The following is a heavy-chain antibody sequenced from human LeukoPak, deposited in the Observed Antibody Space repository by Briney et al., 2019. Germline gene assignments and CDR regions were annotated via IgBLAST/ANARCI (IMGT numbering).Heavy chain of an antibody. V-gene: IGHV3-20*04. CDR2: INWNGGST. J-gene: IGHJ4*02. CDR3: ARGLGEWELLYYFDY. Sequence: PGGSLRLSSAASGFTFDDYGMSWVRQAPGKGLEWVSGINWNGGSTGYADSVKGRFTISRDNAKNSLYLQMNSLRAEDTALYYCARGLGEWELLYYFDYWGQGTLVTVSS. D-gene: IGHD1-26*01. CDR1: GFTFDDYG.